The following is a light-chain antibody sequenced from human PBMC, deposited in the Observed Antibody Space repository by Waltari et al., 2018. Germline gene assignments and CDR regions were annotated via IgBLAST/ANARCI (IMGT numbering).Light chain of an antibody. Sequence: QSALTQPASVSGSPGQSLTLSCTGTSSDVGGYNLVSWYQQHPGKAPKFSIYEGSKRPSGVSTRFSGSKPGNTASLTISGLQAEDEADYYCCSYAGSRTFVFGTGTKVTVL. CDR1: SSDVGGYNL. J-gene: IGLJ1*01. V-gene: IGLV2-23*01. CDR3: CSYAGSRTFV. CDR2: EGS.